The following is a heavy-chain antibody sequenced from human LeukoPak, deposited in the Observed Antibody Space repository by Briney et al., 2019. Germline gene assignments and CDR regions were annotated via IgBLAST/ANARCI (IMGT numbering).Heavy chain of an antibody. D-gene: IGHD3-22*01. CDR1: GGSFSGYY. J-gene: IGHJ4*02. Sequence: SETLSLTCAVYGGSFSGYYWSWIRQPPGKGLEWIGEINHSESTNYNPSLKSRVTISVDTSKNQFSLKLSSVTAADTAVYYCARRERAYYYDSSGYYYSNWGQGTLATVSS. V-gene: IGHV4-34*01. CDR2: INHSEST. CDR3: ARRERAYYYDSSGYYYSN.